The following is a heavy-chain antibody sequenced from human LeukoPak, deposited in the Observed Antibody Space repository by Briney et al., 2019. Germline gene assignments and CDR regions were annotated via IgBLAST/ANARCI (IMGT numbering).Heavy chain of an antibody. CDR2: ISGSRDSI. CDR3: AGALVGAAFDT. V-gene: IGHV3-21*06. D-gene: IGHD1-26*01. CDR1: GFTFNVYA. Sequence: GGSLRLSCTASGFTFNVYAMHWVRQAPGEGPEWISSISGSRDSIFYADSVKGRFTISRDNAKNSLYLDMNSLRVEDTAVYFCAGALVGAAFDTWGQGALVTISS. J-gene: IGHJ4*02.